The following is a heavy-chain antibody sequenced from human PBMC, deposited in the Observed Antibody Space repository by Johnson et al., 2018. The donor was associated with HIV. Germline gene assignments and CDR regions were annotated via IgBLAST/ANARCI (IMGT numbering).Heavy chain of an antibody. CDR1: GFTFDDYA. Sequence: VQLVESGGGLVQPGRSLRLSCAASGFTFDDYAMHWVRQAPGKGLEWVSGISWNSGSIGYADSVKGRFTISRDNSKNTLYLQMNSLRAEDTAVYYCARSGAASIAARGDAFDIWGQGTMVTVSS. V-gene: IGHV3-9*01. CDR3: ARSGAASIAARGDAFDI. J-gene: IGHJ3*02. D-gene: IGHD6-6*01. CDR2: ISWNSGSI.